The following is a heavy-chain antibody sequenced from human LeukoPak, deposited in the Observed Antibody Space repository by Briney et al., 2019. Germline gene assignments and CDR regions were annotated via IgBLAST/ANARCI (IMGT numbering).Heavy chain of an antibody. CDR1: GVTPYDDT. V-gene: IGHV3-9*02. D-gene: IGHD6-19*01. J-gene: IGHJ4*02. CDR2: ISWNSGSK. Sequence: RRSLRLSSAASGVTPYDDTMRAGRQSPREGLGSVSGISWNSGSKGYADSVKGRFTISRDNAKNSLYLQMNSLRAEDMALYYCAKVISGHLGWVFDYWGQGTLVTVS. CDR3: AKVISGHLGWVFDY.